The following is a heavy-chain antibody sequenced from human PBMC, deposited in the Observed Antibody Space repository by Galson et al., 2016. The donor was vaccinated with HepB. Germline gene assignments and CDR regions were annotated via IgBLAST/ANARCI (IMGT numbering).Heavy chain of an antibody. CDR1: GVSVDSGAYY. CDR2: IYYSGTI. CDR3: ARETEFRRITIVGDAFDI. Sequence: SETLSLTCSVSGVSVDSGAYYWIWIRQSPGKGLEWIGYIYYSGTINYNPSLKSRVSISLDTSKNQFSLNLSSVTAADTAVYYCARETEFRRITIVGDAFDICGQGKTVIVSS. J-gene: IGHJ3*02. D-gene: IGHD3-9*01. V-gene: IGHV4-61*08.